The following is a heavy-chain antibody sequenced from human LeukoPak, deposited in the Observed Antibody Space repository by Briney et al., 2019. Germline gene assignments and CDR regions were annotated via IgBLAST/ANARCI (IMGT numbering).Heavy chain of an antibody. CDR2: INNGGSTT. V-gene: IGHV3-74*01. D-gene: IGHD5-24*01. J-gene: IGHJ4*02. Sequence: GSLRLSGAASGFTFSSYWMHWVGQAPGKGLVWVSAINNGGSTTAYADSVKGRFTISRDNAKNTLYLQMNSLRAEDTAVYYCARRAPTRYFDYWGQGTLVTVSS. CDR1: GFTFSSYW. CDR3: ARRAPTRYFDY.